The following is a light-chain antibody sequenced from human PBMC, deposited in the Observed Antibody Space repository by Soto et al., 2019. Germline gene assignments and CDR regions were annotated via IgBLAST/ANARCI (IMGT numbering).Light chain of an antibody. CDR3: QPFDLSVP. J-gene: IGKJ5*01. CDR1: HSVSRTD. V-gene: IGKV3-20*01. Sequence: FTQAPGTLTLSPGERATLSCRASHSVSRTDLAWYQQQPGQAPRLLIFGGSDRATGNPDRFSGSGSGTDFTLTISRLEPEDSAVCYCQPFDLSVPFGQGTRLEIK. CDR2: GGS.